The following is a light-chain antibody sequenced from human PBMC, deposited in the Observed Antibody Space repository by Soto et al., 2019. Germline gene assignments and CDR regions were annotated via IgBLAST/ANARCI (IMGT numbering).Light chain of an antibody. CDR2: EVN. V-gene: IGLV2-8*01. J-gene: IGLJ1*01. Sequence: ALTQPPSASGSPGQSVTISCSGTSSDVGGYDYVSWFQQHPGKAPKLMIYEVNKRPSGVPDRFSGSKSGNTASLTVSGLQAEDEADYYCTSYGGSNNYVFGTGTKLTVL. CDR3: TSYGGSNNYV. CDR1: SSDVGGYDY.